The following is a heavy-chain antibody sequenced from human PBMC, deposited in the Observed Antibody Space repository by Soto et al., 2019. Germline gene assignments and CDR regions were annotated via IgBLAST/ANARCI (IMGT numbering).Heavy chain of an antibody. J-gene: IGHJ5*02. D-gene: IGHD6-19*01. CDR3: ANYSGNSWLGP. Sequence: QVHLVQSGAEVKKPGSSVKVSCKASGGAFGSYSISWVRQSPGQGREWMGGIIPFFGTKYYAQKFRGRVTIAAGESTSTVYMELHGLRSDDRAIYYCANYSGNSWLGPWGQGTLVTVSS. V-gene: IGHV1-69*01. CDR2: IIPFFGTK. CDR1: GGAFGSYS.